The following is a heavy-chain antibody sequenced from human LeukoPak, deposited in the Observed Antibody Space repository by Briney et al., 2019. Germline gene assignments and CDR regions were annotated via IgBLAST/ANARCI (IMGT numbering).Heavy chain of an antibody. CDR1: GFTFSDYY. V-gene: IGHV3-11*01. Sequence: GGSLRLSCAASGFTFSDYYMSWIRQAPGKGLEWISYISYNGRTIHYADSVKGRFIISRDNTKKSLYLQMNSLRAEDTAVYYCARAAGWLDPWGRGTLVTVPS. J-gene: IGHJ5*01. D-gene: IGHD6-13*01. CDR2: ISYNGRTI. CDR3: ARAAGWLDP.